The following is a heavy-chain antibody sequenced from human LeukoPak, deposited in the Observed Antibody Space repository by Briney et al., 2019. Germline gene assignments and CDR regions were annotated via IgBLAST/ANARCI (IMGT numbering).Heavy chain of an antibody. Sequence: NPSETLSLTCSVSGDSISSYYWNWIRQPPGKGLEWIGYIYYSGSTNYNPSLKSRVTMSVDTSKNQFSLKLSSVTAADTAVYYCARDQGYSSSWYPRSANWFDPWGQGTLVTVSS. CDR3: ARDQGYSSSWYPRSANWFDP. J-gene: IGHJ5*02. V-gene: IGHV4-59*12. CDR2: IYYSGST. CDR1: GDSISSYY. D-gene: IGHD6-13*01.